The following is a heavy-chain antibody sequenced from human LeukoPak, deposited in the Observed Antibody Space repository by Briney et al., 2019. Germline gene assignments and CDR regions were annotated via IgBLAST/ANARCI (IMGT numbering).Heavy chain of an antibody. Sequence: GGSLRLSCAASGFTFSGSAMHGVRQASGKGLEWLGRIRSKRNSYATAYAASVRGSFTLSRDDSKNTAYLQMDSLKIEDTAVYYCSSHCSSTNCYLFYWGQGTLVTVSS. CDR2: IRSKRNSYAT. CDR1: GFTFSGSA. CDR3: SSHCSSTNCYLFY. J-gene: IGHJ4*02. D-gene: IGHD2-2*01. V-gene: IGHV3-73*01.